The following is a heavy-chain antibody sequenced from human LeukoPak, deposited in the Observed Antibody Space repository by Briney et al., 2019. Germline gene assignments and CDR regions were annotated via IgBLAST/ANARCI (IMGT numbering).Heavy chain of an antibody. CDR2: IYYSGST. J-gene: IGHJ4*02. CDR1: GGSISSYY. CDR3: ARHSGIAVAGADFDY. D-gene: IGHD6-19*01. Sequence: PSETLSLTCTVSGGSISSYYWSWIRQPPGKGLEWIGYIYYSGSTNYNPSLKSRVTISADTSKNQFSLKLSSVTAADTAVYYCARHSGIAVAGADFDYWGQGTLVTVSS. V-gene: IGHV4-59*08.